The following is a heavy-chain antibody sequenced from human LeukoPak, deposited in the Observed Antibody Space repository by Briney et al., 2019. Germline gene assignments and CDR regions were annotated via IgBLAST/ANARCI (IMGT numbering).Heavy chain of an antibody. CDR3: ARETLGTMVRGDPQGWFDP. V-gene: IGHV4-30-2*01. Sequence: NPSQTLSLTCAVSGGSISSGGYSWSWIRQPPGKGLEWIGYIYHSGSTYYNPSLKSRVTISVDRSKNQFSLKLSSVTAADTAVYYCARETLGTMVRGDPQGWFDPWGQGTLVTVSS. CDR1: GGSISSGGYS. CDR2: IYHSGST. J-gene: IGHJ5*02. D-gene: IGHD3-10*01.